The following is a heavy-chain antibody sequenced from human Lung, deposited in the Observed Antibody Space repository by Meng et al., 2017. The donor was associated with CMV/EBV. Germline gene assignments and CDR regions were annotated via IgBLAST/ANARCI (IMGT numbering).Heavy chain of an antibody. CDR1: GFIFSNLW. Sequence: EVQLVESGGGLVKPGGSLRLSCTGCGSGFIFSNLWINWVRQAPGRGLEWVGRIKSKFDGETTDYAAPVKGRFTISRDDSRNTLYLYMNSLKTEDTAVYYCTTDRPRSGGKTHDYWGQGTLVTVSS. D-gene: IGHD4-23*01. CDR2: IKSKFDGETT. CDR3: TTDRPRSGGKTHDY. J-gene: IGHJ4*02. V-gene: IGHV3-15*01.